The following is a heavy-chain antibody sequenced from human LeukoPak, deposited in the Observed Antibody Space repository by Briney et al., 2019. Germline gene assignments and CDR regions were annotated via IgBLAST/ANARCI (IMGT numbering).Heavy chain of an antibody. Sequence: SQTLSLTCTVSGGSISSGGYYWSWIRQHPGKGLEWIGYIYYSGSTYYNPSLKSRVTISVDTSKNQFSLELSSVTAADTAVYYCARSVIYGMDVWGQGTTVTVSS. V-gene: IGHV4-31*03. J-gene: IGHJ6*02. D-gene: IGHD2-21*01. CDR1: GGSISSGGYY. CDR3: ARSVIYGMDV. CDR2: IYYSGST.